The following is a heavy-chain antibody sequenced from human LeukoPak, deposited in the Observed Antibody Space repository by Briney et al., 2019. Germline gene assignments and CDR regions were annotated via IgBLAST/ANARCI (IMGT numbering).Heavy chain of an antibody. Sequence: GASVKVSCKASGYTFTDYYLHWVRQAPGQGLEWMGWISAYNGNTNYAQKLQGRVTMTTDTSTSTAYMELRSLRSDDTAVYYCARGQGNSGWYSEKGGPGYFQHWGQGTLVTVSS. J-gene: IGHJ1*01. V-gene: IGHV1-18*04. CDR2: ISAYNGNT. D-gene: IGHD6-19*01. CDR1: GYTFTDYY. CDR3: ARGQGNSGWYSEKGGPGYFQH.